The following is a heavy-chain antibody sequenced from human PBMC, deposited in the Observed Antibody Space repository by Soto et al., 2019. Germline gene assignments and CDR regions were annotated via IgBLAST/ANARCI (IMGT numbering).Heavy chain of an antibody. J-gene: IGHJ4*02. CDR3: ARWGAKSSDYEAYFDY. D-gene: IGHD3-22*01. V-gene: IGHV4-31*03. CDR1: GGSISSGGYY. CDR2: IYYSGST. Sequence: SETLSLTCTVSGGSISSGGYYWSWIRQHPGKGLEWIGYIYYSGSTYYNPSLKSRVTISVDTSKNQFSLKLSFVTAADTAVYYCARWGAKSSDYEAYFDYWGQGTLVTVSS.